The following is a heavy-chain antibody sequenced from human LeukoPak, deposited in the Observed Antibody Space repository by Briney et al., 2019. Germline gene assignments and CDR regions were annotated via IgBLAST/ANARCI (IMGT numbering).Heavy chain of an antibody. J-gene: IGHJ4*02. V-gene: IGHV3-23*01. Sequence: PGGSLRLSCAVSGFTFSNYALSWVRQSPGKGLEWVSTIIGSGDSTAYADSVKGRITISRDNSKNTLFLQMNSLRAEDTALYYCAKERRETSGSYYGTFDYWGRGTLVTVSS. CDR1: GFTFSNYA. D-gene: IGHD1-26*01. CDR3: AKERRETSGSYYGTFDY. CDR2: IIGSGDST.